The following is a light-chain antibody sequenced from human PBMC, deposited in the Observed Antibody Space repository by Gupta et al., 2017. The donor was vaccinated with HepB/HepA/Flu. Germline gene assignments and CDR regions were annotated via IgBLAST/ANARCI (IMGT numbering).Light chain of an antibody. V-gene: IGKV2-28*01. CDR1: QSLLYSDGYNY. J-gene: IGKJ4*01. Sequence: EIVMTQSPLSLPATPGEPASISCKSSQSLLYSDGYNYVHWYLQRPGQSPQLLIYVTSKRASGVPDRFSGSASGTDFTLKISRGEAEDVGVYYCRQGLQAPITFGGGTKVEIK. CDR2: VTS. CDR3: RQGLQAPIT.